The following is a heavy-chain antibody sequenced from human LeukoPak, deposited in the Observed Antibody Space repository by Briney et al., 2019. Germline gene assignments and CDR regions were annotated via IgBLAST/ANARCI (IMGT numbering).Heavy chain of an antibody. Sequence: PSETLSLTCTVSGYSISSGYYWGWIRQPPGKGLEWIGSIYHSGSTYYNPSLKSRVTISVDTSKNQFSLKLSSVTAADTAVYYCARGFKPRYRYGYGVDVWGKGTTVTVSS. CDR2: IYHSGST. J-gene: IGHJ6*04. D-gene: IGHD5-18*01. CDR3: ARGFKPRYRYGYGVDV. V-gene: IGHV4-38-2*02. CDR1: GYSISSGYY.